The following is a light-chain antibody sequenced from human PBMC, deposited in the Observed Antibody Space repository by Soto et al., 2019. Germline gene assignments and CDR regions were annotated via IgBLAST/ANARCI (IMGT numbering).Light chain of an antibody. CDR1: SSNIGAGYD. CDR2: GNS. CDR3: KSYDSSLSAYVV. V-gene: IGLV1-40*01. Sequence: QSALTQPPSVSGAPGQRVTISCTGSSSNIGAGYDVHWYQQLPGTAPKLLIYGNSNRPSGVPDRVSGSKSGTSASLAITGLQAEDEADYYCKSYDSSLSAYVVFGGGTKLTVL. J-gene: IGLJ2*01.